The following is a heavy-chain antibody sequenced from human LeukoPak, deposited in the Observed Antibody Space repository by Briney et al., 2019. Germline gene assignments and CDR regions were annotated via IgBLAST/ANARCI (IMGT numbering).Heavy chain of an antibody. V-gene: IGHV3-30*02. CDR1: GFIFSNYG. Sequence: GGSLRLSCAASGFIFSNYGMYWVRQAPGKGLEWVAFIRYDGNNEYYADSVKGRFTISRDNSKNTLYLQMDSLRTEDTAVFYCAKGGAVAVLDSWGQGTLVTVSS. CDR3: AKGGAVAVLDS. J-gene: IGHJ5*01. D-gene: IGHD6-19*01. CDR2: IRYDGNNE.